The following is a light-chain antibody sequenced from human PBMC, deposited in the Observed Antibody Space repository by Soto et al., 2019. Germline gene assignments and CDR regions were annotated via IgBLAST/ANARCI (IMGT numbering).Light chain of an antibody. CDR3: QQYNNWPRP. V-gene: IGKV3D-15*01. CDR2: GAS. CDR1: QSVINN. Sequence: EIVLTQSPGTLSLSPGERATLSCRASQSVINNYLAWYQQKPGQAPRLLIYGASNRATGIPDRFSGSGSGTDFTLTISSLQSEDFAVYYCQQYNNWPRPFGQGTKVDIK. J-gene: IGKJ1*01.